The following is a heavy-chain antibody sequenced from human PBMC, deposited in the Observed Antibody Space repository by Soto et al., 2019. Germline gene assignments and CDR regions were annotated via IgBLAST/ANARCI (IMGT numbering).Heavy chain of an antibody. D-gene: IGHD4-17*01. CDR3: ARGRRSTGVAD. V-gene: IGHV4-34*02. CDR2: INLSGST. Sequence: QVQLQQWGAGLLKPSETLSLTCGVYGGSFIGYYWSWIRQPPGKGLEWIGEINLSGSTNHNPALKSRVSMSVDTSKNQFSLKLSSVTAADTAVYYCARGRRSTGVADWGQGSLVTVSS. J-gene: IGHJ4*02. CDR1: GGSFIGYY.